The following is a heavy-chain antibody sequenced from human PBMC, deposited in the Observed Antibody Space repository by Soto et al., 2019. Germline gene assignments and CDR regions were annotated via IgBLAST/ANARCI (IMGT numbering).Heavy chain of an antibody. V-gene: IGHV3-23*01. Sequence: GGSLRLSCAASGFTFSSYAMSWVRQAPGKGLEWVSAISGSGGSTYYADSVKGLFTISRDNSKNTLYLQMNSLRAEDTAVYYCAKLSYVLRYFDWLDAFDIWGQGTMVTVSS. CDR1: GFTFSSYA. CDR2: ISGSGGST. D-gene: IGHD3-9*01. CDR3: AKLSYVLRYFDWLDAFDI. J-gene: IGHJ3*02.